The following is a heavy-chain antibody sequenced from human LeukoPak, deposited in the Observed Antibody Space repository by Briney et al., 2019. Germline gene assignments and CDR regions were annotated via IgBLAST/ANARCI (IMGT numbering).Heavy chain of an antibody. J-gene: IGHJ3*02. CDR2: IFYTGMT. D-gene: IGHD6-13*01. Sequence: SETLSLTCTVSGGSISTYFWSWIRQPPGKGLEWIGYIFYTGMTNYNPSLKRRVTISVDTSKNQSSLRLTSVTAADTAVYFCARATAAGLNAFDIWGQGTMVTVSS. V-gene: IGHV4-59*01. CDR1: GGSISTYF. CDR3: ARATAAGLNAFDI.